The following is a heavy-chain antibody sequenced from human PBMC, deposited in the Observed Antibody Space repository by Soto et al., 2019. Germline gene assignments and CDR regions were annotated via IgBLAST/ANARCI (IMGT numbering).Heavy chain of an antibody. CDR3: ARADSNYYYYYGMDV. Sequence: QVQLVQSGAEEKKPGASVKVSCKASGYTLTNYDMHWVRQAPGQRLEWMGWINAGNGNTKYSQKFQGRVTITRDTSASTAYMELSSLRSEDTAVYYCARADSNYYYYYGMDVWGQGTTVTVSS. D-gene: IGHD6-13*01. CDR2: INAGNGNT. CDR1: GYTLTNYD. J-gene: IGHJ6*02. V-gene: IGHV1-3*05.